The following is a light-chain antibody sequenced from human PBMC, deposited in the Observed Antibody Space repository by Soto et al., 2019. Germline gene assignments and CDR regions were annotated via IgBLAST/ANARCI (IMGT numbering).Light chain of an antibody. J-gene: IGLJ3*02. CDR1: SSNIGSNY. Sequence: QSALTQPPSASGTPGQRVTISCSGSSSNIGSNYVYWYQQLPRTAPKLLIYRNNQRPSGVPDRFSGSKSATSASLAISGLRSEDEGDYYCATWDDSLSAWVFGGGTKLTVL. V-gene: IGLV1-47*01. CDR2: RNN. CDR3: ATWDDSLSAWV.